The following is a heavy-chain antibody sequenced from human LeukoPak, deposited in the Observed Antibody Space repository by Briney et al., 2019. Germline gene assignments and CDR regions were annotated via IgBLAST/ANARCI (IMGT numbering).Heavy chain of an antibody. J-gene: IGHJ4*02. CDR3: ARDLGYCSGGSCTEFIY. D-gene: IGHD2-15*01. Sequence: ASVKVSCKASGYTFTNYAMHWVRQAPGQRFEWVGWINAANGNTKYSEKFQGGVTITRDTSASTAYMELSSLRSEDTAVYYCARDLGYCSGGSCTEFIYWGQGTLVTVSS. V-gene: IGHV1-3*01. CDR2: INAANGNT. CDR1: GYTFTNYA.